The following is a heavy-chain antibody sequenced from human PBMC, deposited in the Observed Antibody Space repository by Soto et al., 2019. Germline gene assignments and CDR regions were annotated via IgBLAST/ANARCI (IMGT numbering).Heavy chain of an antibody. CDR3: AREDDY. CDR2: ISYDGSNK. CDR1: GFTFSSYA. Sequence: QVQLVESGGGVVQPGRSLRLSCAASGFTFSSYAMHWVRQAPGKGLEWVAVISYDGSNKYYADSVKGRFTTSRDNSKNTLYLQMNSLRAEDTAVYYWAREDDYWGQGTLVPVSS. V-gene: IGHV3-30-3*01. J-gene: IGHJ4*02.